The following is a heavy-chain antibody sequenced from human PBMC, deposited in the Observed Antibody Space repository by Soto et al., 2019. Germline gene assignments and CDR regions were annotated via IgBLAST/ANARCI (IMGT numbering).Heavy chain of an antibody. CDR1: GFTFSYFA. V-gene: IGHV3-23*01. CDR2: LNDRGDTT. J-gene: IGHJ4*02. D-gene: IGHD6-19*01. Sequence: EVQLLESGGGLVQPGGSLRLSCAASGFTFSYFAMGWVRQAPGKGRERVSVLNDRGDTTYYTDSVKGRFTISRDNSKNKLYLQMNSLRAEDTAVYYCAKDATRTNGWYHFVYWGQGALVTVSS. CDR3: AKDATRTNGWYHFVY.